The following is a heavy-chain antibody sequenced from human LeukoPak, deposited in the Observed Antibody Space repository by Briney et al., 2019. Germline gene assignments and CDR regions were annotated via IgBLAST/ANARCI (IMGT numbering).Heavy chain of an antibody. J-gene: IGHJ3*02. V-gene: IGHV4-4*07. CDR1: GGSISNYY. D-gene: IGHD2-15*01. CDR2: KYARGSS. CDR3: ARGRYCSADICTGGDSFDI. Sequence: SETLSLTCTVSGGSISNYYWSWIRQPAGKGLEWIGRKYARGSSNYNPPVQSRVTMSVDSSKNQFSLKLRSVTAADTAVYYCARGRYCSADICTGGDSFDIWGQGTMVSVSP.